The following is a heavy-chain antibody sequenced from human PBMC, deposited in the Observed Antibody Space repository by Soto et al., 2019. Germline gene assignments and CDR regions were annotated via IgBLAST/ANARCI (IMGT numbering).Heavy chain of an antibody. CDR1: GYTLTELS. Sequence: VNVSCKVSGYTLTELSMHWVRQAPGKGLEWMGGFDPEDGETIYAQKFQGRATMTEDTSTDTAYMELISLRSEDTAVYYCATRRRWGLARIYYYYGMDIWGQGTTVTVSS. D-gene: IGHD5-12*01. CDR3: ATRRRWGLARIYYYYGMDI. J-gene: IGHJ6*02. CDR2: FDPEDGET. V-gene: IGHV1-24*01.